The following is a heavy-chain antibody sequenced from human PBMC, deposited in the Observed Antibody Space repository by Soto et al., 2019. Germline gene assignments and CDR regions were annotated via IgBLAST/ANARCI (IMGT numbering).Heavy chain of an antibody. CDR3: ARGPSYYGMDV. J-gene: IGHJ6*02. V-gene: IGHV1-3*05. CDR2: INAGNGNT. Sequence: QVQLVQSGAEEKKPGASVKVSCKASGYTFTSYAMHWVRQAPGQRLEWMGWINAGNGNTKYSQKFKGRVTITRDTSASTADMELSSLRSEDTAGYYCARGPSYYGMDVWGQGTTVTVAS. CDR1: GYTFTSYA.